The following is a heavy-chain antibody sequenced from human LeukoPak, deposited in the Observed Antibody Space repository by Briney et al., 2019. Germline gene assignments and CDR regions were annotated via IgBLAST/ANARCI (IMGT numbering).Heavy chain of an antibody. J-gene: IGHJ4*02. CDR1: GYSISSGYY. V-gene: IGHV4-38-2*02. CDR2: IYHSGST. D-gene: IGHD4-17*01. CDR3: ASGYGDVVGREIDY. Sequence: TSETLSRTCTVSGYSISSGYYWGWIRQPPGKGLEWIGSIYHSGSTYYNPSLKSRVTISVDTSKNQFSLKLSSVTAADTAVYYCASGYGDVVGREIDYWGQGTLVTVSS.